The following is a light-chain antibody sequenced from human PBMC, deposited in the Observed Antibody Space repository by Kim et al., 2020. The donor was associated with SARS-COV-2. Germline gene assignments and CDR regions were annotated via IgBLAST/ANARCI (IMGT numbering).Light chain of an antibody. J-gene: IGLJ3*02. CDR3: LLFYSGVRV. Sequence: PGGTVTLTCGSSTGAGPSGHFPYWFQRKPGQAPRTLIFDINKKESWTPARFSGSLLGDKAALTLSGAQPEDEADYYCLLFYSGVRVFGGGTQLTVL. V-gene: IGLV7-46*01. CDR2: DIN. CDR1: TGAGPSGHF.